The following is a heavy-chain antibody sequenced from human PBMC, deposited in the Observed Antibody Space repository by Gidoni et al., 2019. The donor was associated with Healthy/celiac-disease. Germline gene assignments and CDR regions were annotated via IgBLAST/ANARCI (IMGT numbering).Heavy chain of an antibody. D-gene: IGHD1-7*01. CDR1: GASVSSNSAP. J-gene: IGHJ5*02. CDR3: AFQYNWNYEESFDP. Sequence: QVQLQQSGPGLVKPSQTLSLTCAISGASVSSNSAPWNWIRQSPSRGLEWLGRTYYRSKWYNDYAVSVKSRITINPDTSKNQFSLQLNSVTPEDTAVYYCAFQYNWNYEESFDPWGQGTLVTVSS. CDR2: TYYRSKWYN. V-gene: IGHV6-1*01.